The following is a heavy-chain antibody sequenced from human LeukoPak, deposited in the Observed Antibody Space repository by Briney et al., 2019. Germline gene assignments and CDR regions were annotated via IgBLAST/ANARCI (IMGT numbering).Heavy chain of an antibody. CDR1: GYTFTSYY. D-gene: IGHD3-10*01. V-gene: IGHV1-46*01. J-gene: IGHJ5*02. CDR2: ILPSGGIT. Sequence: ASVKVSCKASGYTFTSYYIHWVRQAPGQGLEWLGVILPSGGITTYAQRFQGRVTLTRDMSTSTVYMELSSLRSEDTAVYYCARGRLLWFGEPQVNWFDPWGQGTLVTVSS. CDR3: ARGRLLWFGEPQVNWFDP.